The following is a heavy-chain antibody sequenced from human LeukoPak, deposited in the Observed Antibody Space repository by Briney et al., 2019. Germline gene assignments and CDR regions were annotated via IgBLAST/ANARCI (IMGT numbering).Heavy chain of an antibody. V-gene: IGHV4-39*01. D-gene: IGHD2-8*01. Sequence: SSETLSLTCTVSGGSISSRSYYWGWIRQPPGKGLEWIGSIYYSGSTYYNPSLKSRVTISVDTSKNQFSLKLSSVTAADTAVYYCARRSSGYCADGVCHTGYLPWGQGTLVTVSS. J-gene: IGHJ5*02. CDR2: IYYSGST. CDR1: GGSISSRSYY. CDR3: ARRSSGYCADGVCHTGYLP.